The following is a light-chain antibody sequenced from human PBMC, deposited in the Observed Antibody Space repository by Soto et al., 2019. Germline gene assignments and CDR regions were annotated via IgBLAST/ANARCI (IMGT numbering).Light chain of an antibody. Sequence: EIVLTQSPGTLSFSTGERATLSCRASQSVSSRLAWYQQKPGQAPRLLISGASSRATGIPDRFSGSGSGTDFTLTISRLEPEDFAVYYCQQYGSSSWTFGQGTKVDI. CDR2: GAS. J-gene: IGKJ1*01. CDR3: QQYGSSSWT. CDR1: QSVSSR. V-gene: IGKV3-20*01.